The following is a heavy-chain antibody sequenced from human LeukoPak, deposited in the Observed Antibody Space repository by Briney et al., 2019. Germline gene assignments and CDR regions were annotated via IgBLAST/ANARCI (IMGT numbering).Heavy chain of an antibody. CDR3: ARDNRAYYYDSSGYHYVYYFDY. CDR2: IKQDGSEK. D-gene: IGHD3-22*01. V-gene: IGHV3-7*01. Sequence: GGSLRLSCAASGFTFGSYWMSWVRQAPGKGLEWVANIKQDGSEKYYVDSVKGRFTISRDNAKNSLYLQMNSLRAEDTAVYYCARDNRAYYYDSSGYHYVYYFDYWGQGTLVTVSS. CDR1: GFTFGSYW. J-gene: IGHJ4*02.